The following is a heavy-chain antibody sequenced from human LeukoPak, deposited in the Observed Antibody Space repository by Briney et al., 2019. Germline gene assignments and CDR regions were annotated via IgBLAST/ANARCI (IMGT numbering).Heavy chain of an antibody. CDR1: GFTFSSYT. Sequence: GGSLRLSCAASGFTFSSYTMNWVRLAPGKGLEWVSSISRSNIYKYYADSVKGRFTISRDNAKNSLYLQMNSLRAEDTAVYYCARTPMVRGVINHPFDYWGQGTLVTVSS. CDR2: ISRSNIYK. CDR3: ARTPMVRGVINHPFDY. J-gene: IGHJ4*02. D-gene: IGHD3-10*01. V-gene: IGHV3-21*01.